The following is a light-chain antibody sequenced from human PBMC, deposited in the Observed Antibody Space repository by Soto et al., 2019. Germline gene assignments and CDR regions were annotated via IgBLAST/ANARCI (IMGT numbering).Light chain of an antibody. Sequence: EIVLTQSPGTLSLSPGERATLSCRASQSISSNYLAWHQQKSGQAPRLLIYGASSRATGIPDRFSGSGSGTDFTLTISRLEPEDFAVYYCQQYGSSPWTFGQGTKVEI. CDR1: QSISSNY. CDR2: GAS. J-gene: IGKJ1*01. V-gene: IGKV3-20*01. CDR3: QQYGSSPWT.